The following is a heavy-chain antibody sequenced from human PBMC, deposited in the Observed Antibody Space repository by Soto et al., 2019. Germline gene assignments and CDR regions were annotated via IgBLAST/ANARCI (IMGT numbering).Heavy chain of an antibody. J-gene: IGHJ5*02. CDR1: GFSFSDYN. D-gene: IGHD3-16*02. CDR3: AREDYFVKWFEP. CDR2: ISGSGSTT. V-gene: IGHV3-48*02. Sequence: GGSLRLSCAASGFSFSDYNMHWVRQAPGKGLEWVSYISGSGSTTSYADSLKGRFTISRDIAKNSLYLQMTSLRDEDTAVYYCAREDYFVKWFEPWGQGTLVTVSS.